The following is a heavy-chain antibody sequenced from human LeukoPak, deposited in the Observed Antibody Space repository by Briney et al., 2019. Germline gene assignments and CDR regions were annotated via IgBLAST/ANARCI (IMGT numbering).Heavy chain of an antibody. Sequence: GESLKISCKGSGYSFTSYWIGWVRQMPGEGLEWMGIIYPGDSDTRYSPSFQGQVTISADKSISTAYLQWSSLKASDTAMYYCARLGYYYSSGRGGDYFDYWGQGTLVTVSS. CDR1: GYSFTSYW. D-gene: IGHD3-22*01. V-gene: IGHV5-51*01. J-gene: IGHJ4*02. CDR3: ARLGYYYSSGRGGDYFDY. CDR2: IYPGDSDT.